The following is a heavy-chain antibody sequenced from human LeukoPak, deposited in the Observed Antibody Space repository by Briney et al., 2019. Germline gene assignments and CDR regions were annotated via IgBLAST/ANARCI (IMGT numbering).Heavy chain of an antibody. D-gene: IGHD1-20*01. CDR2: IIPIFGTA. CDR1: GGTFSSYA. Sequence: ASVKVSCKASGGTFSSYAISWVRQAPGQGLEWMGGIIPIFGTANYAQKFQGRVTITADESTSTAYTELSSLRSEDTAVYYCARDDVGEGYNWNDVEFVGDYWGQGTLVTVSS. CDR3: ARDDVGEGYNWNDVEFVGDY. J-gene: IGHJ4*02. V-gene: IGHV1-69*13.